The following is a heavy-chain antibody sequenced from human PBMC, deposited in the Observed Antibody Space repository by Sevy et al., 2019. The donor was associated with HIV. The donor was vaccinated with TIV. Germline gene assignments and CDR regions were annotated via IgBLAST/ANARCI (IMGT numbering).Heavy chain of an antibody. Sequence: GGSLRLSCAASGFTFRTYALHWVRQAPGRGLEWLALISSNGDNAFYANSVRGRLTVSRDNSMNTLSLQMSSLTAEDTAVYYCARGPEWELTSFLSHWGQGTLVTVS. CDR3: ARGPEWELTSFLSH. J-gene: IGHJ4*02. CDR2: ISSNGDNA. V-gene: IGHV3-30-3*01. D-gene: IGHD1-26*01. CDR1: GFTFRTYA.